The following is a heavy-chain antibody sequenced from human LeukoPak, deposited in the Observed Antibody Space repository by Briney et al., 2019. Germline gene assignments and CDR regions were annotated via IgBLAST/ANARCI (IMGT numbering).Heavy chain of an antibody. CDR2: ISYDGSNK. Sequence: QTGGSLRLSCAASGFTFSSYAMHWVRQAPGKGLEWVAVISYDGSNKYYADSVKGRFTISRDNSKNTLYLQMNSLRAEDTAVYYCARETYSSRAHYHYGMDVWGQGTTVTVSS. D-gene: IGHD6-13*01. V-gene: IGHV3-30-3*01. CDR3: ARETYSSRAHYHYGMDV. J-gene: IGHJ6*02. CDR1: GFTFSSYA.